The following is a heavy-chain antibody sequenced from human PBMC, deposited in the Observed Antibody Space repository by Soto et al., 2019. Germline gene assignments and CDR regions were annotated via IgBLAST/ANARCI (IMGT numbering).Heavy chain of an antibody. J-gene: IGHJ4*02. D-gene: IGHD3-22*01. CDR3: TRGGYYYDSSADYRPFDY. V-gene: IGHV1-8*01. CDR2: MNPNSGNT. Sequence: SVKVACKASGYTFTSYDTNWVRQATGQGREWMGWMNPNSGNTGYAQKFQGRGTMTRSTSISTAYMELSSLRSEDTAVYYCTRGGYYYDSSADYRPFDYWGQGTLVTVSS. CDR1: GYTFTSYD.